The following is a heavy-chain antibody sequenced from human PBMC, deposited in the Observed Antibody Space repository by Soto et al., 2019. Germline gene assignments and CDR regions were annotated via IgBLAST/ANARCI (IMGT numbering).Heavy chain of an antibody. CDR3: ARASYLDPAFDI. Sequence: QVQLVQSGAEVKRPGASVKVSCKASGYTFTSYDFNWVRQAPGQGLEWMGWGNPNSGNTDYAQKFQGRVTITRNTSIRTAYMELSSLRSEDTAVYYCARASYLDPAFDIWGQATMVPVSS. V-gene: IGHV1-8*01. J-gene: IGHJ3*02. CDR1: GYTFTSYD. CDR2: GNPNSGNT. D-gene: IGHD2-2*03.